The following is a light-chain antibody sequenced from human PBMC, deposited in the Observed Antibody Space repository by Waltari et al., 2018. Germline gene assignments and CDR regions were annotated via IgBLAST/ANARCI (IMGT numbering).Light chain of an antibody. CDR2: DVT. CDR1: SSDVGGYNY. CDR3: CSYAGSITFWV. J-gene: IGLJ3*02. V-gene: IGLV2-11*01. Sequence: QSALTQPRPVSGSPGQSVTISCTGTSSDVGGYNYVSWYQHHPGKAPKLIIYDVTKQPSGVPDRFAASKSDNTASLAISGLQAEDEADYYCCSYAGSITFWVFGGGTKLTVL.